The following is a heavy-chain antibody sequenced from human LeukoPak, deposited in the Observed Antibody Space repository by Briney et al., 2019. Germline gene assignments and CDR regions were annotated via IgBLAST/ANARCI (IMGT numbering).Heavy chain of an antibody. CDR2: ISYDATNK. V-gene: IGHV3-30*18. Sequence: PGGSLRLSCAASGFTFSSSDMHWVRQAPGKGLEWVAVISYDATNKYYADSVKGRFTLSRDNYKNTLYLQTNTLRDEDTAVYYCAKASSNYFYYFEYWGQGTLVTVSS. D-gene: IGHD2/OR15-2a*01. CDR1: GFTFSSSD. CDR3: AKASSNYFYYFEY. J-gene: IGHJ4*02.